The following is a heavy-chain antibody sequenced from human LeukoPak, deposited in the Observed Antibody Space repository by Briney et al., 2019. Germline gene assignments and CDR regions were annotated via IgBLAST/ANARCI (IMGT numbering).Heavy chain of an antibody. CDR1: GGSISSYY. Sequence: SETLSLTCTVSGGSISSYYWSWIRQPPGKGLEWIGYIYYSGSTNYNPSLKSRVTISVDTSKNQFSLKLSSVTAADTAVYYCAGTPPADFWSGYYVGWFDPWGQGTLVTVSS. V-gene: IGHV4-59*01. CDR2: IYYSGST. CDR3: AGTPPADFWSGYYVGWFDP. D-gene: IGHD3-3*01. J-gene: IGHJ5*02.